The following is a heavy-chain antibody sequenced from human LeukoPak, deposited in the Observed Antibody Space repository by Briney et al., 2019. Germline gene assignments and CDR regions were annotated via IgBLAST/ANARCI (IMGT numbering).Heavy chain of an antibody. D-gene: IGHD3-10*01. V-gene: IGHV5-51*01. CDR2: IYPGDSDT. J-gene: IGHJ4*02. Sequence: GESLKISCKGSGYRFTNYWIAWARQMPGKGLEWMGIIYPGDSDTRYSPSFQGQVTISAYKSISTAYLQWSSLKASDTAMYYCARRTYYYGSGSYYTRSYGFDYWGQGTLVTVSS. CDR3: ARRTYYYGSGSYYTRSYGFDY. CDR1: GYRFTNYW.